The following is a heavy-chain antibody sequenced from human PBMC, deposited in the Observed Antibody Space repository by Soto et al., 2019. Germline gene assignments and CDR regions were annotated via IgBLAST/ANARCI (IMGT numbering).Heavy chain of an antibody. J-gene: IGHJ4*02. D-gene: IGHD3-10*01. CDR3: ARGLQGHIWFGESRIDY. Sequence: PGGSLRLSCAASGFTFSSYWMHWVRQAPGKGLVWVSRINSDGSSTSYADSVKGRFTISRDNAKNTLYLQMNSLRAEDTAVYYCARGLQGHIWFGESRIDYWGQGTLVTVS. CDR2: INSDGSST. V-gene: IGHV3-74*01. CDR1: GFTFSSYW.